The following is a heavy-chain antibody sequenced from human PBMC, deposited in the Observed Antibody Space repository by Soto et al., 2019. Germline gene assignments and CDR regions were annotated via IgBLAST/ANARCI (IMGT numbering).Heavy chain of an antibody. CDR3: ARSRSGSYPQDFDY. J-gene: IGHJ4*02. V-gene: IGHV3-53*01. CDR2: IYSGGST. D-gene: IGHD1-26*01. CDR1: GFTVSSNY. Sequence: GGSLRLSCAASGFTVSSNYISWVRQAPGKGLEWVSVIYSGGSTYYADSVKGRFTISRDNSKNTLYLQMNSLRAEDTAVYYCARSRSGSYPQDFDYWGQGTLVTVSS.